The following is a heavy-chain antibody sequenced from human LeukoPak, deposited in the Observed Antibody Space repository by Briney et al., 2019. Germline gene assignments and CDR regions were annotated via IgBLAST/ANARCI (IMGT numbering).Heavy chain of an antibody. Sequence: ASVKVSCKASGYTFTSYDINWVRQATGQGLEWMGWMNPNSGNTGYAQKFQGRVTMTRDTSISTAYMELSSLRSEDTAVYYCARGLGIPGVYPDLRFWGQGTPVTVSS. CDR2: MNPNSGNT. CDR1: GYTFTSYD. V-gene: IGHV1-8*01. J-gene: IGHJ4*02. D-gene: IGHD5/OR15-5a*01. CDR3: ARGLGIPGVYPDLRF.